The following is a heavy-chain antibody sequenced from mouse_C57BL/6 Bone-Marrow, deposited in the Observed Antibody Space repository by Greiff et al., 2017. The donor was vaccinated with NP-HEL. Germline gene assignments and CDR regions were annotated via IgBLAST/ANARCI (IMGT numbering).Heavy chain of an antibody. CDR2: ISDGGSYT. CDR3: ARGAPPMDY. Sequence: EVHLVESGGGLVKPGGSLKLSCAASGFTFSSYAMSWVRQTPEKRLEWVATISDGGSYTYYPDNVKGRFTISRDNAKNNLYLQMSHLKSEDTAMYYCARGAPPMDYWGQGTSVTVSS. V-gene: IGHV5-4*01. J-gene: IGHJ4*01. CDR1: GFTFSSYA.